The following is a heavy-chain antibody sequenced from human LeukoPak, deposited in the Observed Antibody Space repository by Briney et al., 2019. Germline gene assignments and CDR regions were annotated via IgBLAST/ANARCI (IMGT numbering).Heavy chain of an antibody. V-gene: IGHV3-30-3*01. CDR2: ISYDGSNK. D-gene: IGHD3-22*01. Sequence: PGGSLRLSCAASGFTFSSYAMHWVRQAPGKGLEWVAVISYDGSNKYYADSVKGRFTISRDNSKNTLYLQMNSLRAEDTAVYYCARADATWDYYDSSGYWRPGAPFDYWGQGTLVTVSS. CDR1: GFTFSSYA. CDR3: ARADATWDYYDSSGYWRPGAPFDY. J-gene: IGHJ4*02.